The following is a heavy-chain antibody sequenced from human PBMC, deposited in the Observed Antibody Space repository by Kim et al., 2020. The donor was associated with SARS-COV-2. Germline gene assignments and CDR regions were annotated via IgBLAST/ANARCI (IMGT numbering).Heavy chain of an antibody. J-gene: IGHJ4*02. V-gene: IGHV3-21*01. CDR2: ISVSSGHI. Sequence: GGSLRLSCAASGFTFSTYTMTWVRQAPGKGLEWVSSISVSSGHIYYADSVKGRFTISRDNAKNSLDLQMNSLRAEDTAVYYCARLGDTSYYYWGQGTLVTVSS. D-gene: IGHD3-9*01. CDR1: GFTFSTYT. CDR3: ARLGDTSYYY.